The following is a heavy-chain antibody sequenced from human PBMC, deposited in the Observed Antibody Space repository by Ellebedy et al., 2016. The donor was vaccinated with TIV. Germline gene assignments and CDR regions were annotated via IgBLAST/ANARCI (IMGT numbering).Heavy chain of an antibody. CDR1: GGSVSSTRYY. CDR3: ARTDPWQPIDD. V-gene: IGHV4-39*01. Sequence: MPSETLSLTCSVSGGSVSSTRYYRAWIRQPPGKGLEYIGSVYYSGSPYYNPSFKSRVTLSADTSKNQFSLHLRTVTAADTAVYYCARTDPWQPIDDWGQGILVTVSS. CDR2: VYYSGSP. D-gene: IGHD2-21*02. J-gene: IGHJ4*02.